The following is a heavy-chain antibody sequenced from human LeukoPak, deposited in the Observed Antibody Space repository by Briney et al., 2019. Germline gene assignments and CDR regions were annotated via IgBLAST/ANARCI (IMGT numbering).Heavy chain of an antibody. V-gene: IGHV1-46*01. CDR1: GYTFTSYY. CDR2: INPSGGST. D-gene: IGHD6-13*01. J-gene: IGHJ4*02. CDR3: ARDTSSAYYFDY. Sequence: GASVKVSCKASGYTFTSYYMHWVRQAPGQGLEWMGLINPSGGSTVYAQKFQGTVTMTRHTSTSTVYLELSSLRSVDTAVYYCARDTSSAYYFDYWGQGTLVTVSS.